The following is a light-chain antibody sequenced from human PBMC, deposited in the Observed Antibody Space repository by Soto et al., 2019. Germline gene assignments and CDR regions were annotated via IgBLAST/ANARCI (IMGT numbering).Light chain of an antibody. CDR2: EVS. V-gene: IGLV2-14*01. J-gene: IGLJ3*02. Sequence: QSVLTQPASVSGSLGQSITISCTGTSSDIGGYKYVSWYQQHPGKAPKLIIFEVSNRPSGVSDRFSGSNSGNTASLTISGLQAEDEADYYCTSYSRYRVLVFGRGTK. CDR3: TSYSRYRVLV. CDR1: SSDIGGYKY.